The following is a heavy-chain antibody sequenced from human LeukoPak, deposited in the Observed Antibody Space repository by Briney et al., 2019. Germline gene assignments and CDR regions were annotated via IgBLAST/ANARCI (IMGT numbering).Heavy chain of an antibody. CDR3: ARTGYQLLYGAFDY. CDR2: IYYSGST. CDR1: GGSISSGGYY. D-gene: IGHD2-2*02. J-gene: IGHJ4*02. Sequence: SQTLSLTCTVSGGSISSGGYYWSWIRQHPGKGLEWIGYIYYSGSTYYNPSLKSRVTISVDTSKNQFSLKLSSVTAADTAVYYCARTGYQLLYGAFDYWGQGTLVTVSS. V-gene: IGHV4-31*03.